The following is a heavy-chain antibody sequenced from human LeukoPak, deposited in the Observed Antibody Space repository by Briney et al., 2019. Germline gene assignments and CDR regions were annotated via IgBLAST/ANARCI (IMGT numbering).Heavy chain of an antibody. Sequence: GGSLRLSCAASGFTFSSYAMSWVRQAPGKGLEWVSAISGSGGSTYYADSVKGRFTISRDNSKNTLYLQMNSLRAEDTAVYYSAKEGTNYDILTGYYTYGMDVWGQGTTVTVSS. CDR2: ISGSGGST. CDR3: AKEGTNYDILTGYYTYGMDV. CDR1: GFTFSSYA. J-gene: IGHJ6*02. D-gene: IGHD3-9*01. V-gene: IGHV3-23*01.